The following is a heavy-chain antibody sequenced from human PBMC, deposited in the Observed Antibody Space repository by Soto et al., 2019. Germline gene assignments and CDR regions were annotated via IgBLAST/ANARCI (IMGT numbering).Heavy chain of an antibody. CDR2: VNHSGNT. J-gene: IGHJ5*02. D-gene: IGHD2-2*01. Sequence: SETLSLTCAVYGGSFSGYKWSWIRQPPGKGLEWIGEVNHSGNTKYNPSLKSRVTISKDTSRSQVVLTMTNMDPVDSATYYCAVIKDCSRTDCYLASFDPWGQGTLVTVSS. CDR1: GGSFSGYK. CDR3: AVIKDCSRTDCYLASFDP. V-gene: IGHV4-34*01.